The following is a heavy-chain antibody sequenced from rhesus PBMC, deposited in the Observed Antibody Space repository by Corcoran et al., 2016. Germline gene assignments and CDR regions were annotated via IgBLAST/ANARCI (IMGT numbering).Heavy chain of an antibody. V-gene: IGHV4-147*01. J-gene: IGHJ4*01. CDR1: GAFICSNY. Sequence: QVHLQESGPGLVMPSEISPLTCAVYGAFICSNYWSWSRQPQGKGLELIGYLYGGSGSTSYNPSLRSRVTISKDTSKNQFSLTLSSVTAADTAVYYCARGTGNLSFDHWGQGVLVTVSS. CDR2: LYGGSGST. D-gene: IGHD4-35*01. CDR3: ARGTGNLSFDH.